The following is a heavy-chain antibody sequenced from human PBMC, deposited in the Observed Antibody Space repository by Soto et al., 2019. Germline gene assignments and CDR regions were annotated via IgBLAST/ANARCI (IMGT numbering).Heavy chain of an antibody. CDR1: GGSFSGYY. J-gene: IGHJ4*02. CDR2: ITHSGST. Sequence: SETLSLTCAVYGGSFSGYYWTWIRQPPGKGLEWIGEITHSGSTNYNPSLKGRVTISVDTSKNQFYLNLNSVTAADTAVYYCARSSVRGWSYWGQGTLVTVSS. CDR3: ARSSVRGWSY. D-gene: IGHD3-10*02. V-gene: IGHV4-34*01.